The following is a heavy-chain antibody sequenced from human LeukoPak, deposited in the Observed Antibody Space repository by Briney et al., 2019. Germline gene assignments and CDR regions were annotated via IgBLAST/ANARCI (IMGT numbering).Heavy chain of an antibody. D-gene: IGHD5-12*01. CDR1: GFTFSDYW. CDR3: ARGRLGLRTDY. J-gene: IGHJ4*02. CDR2: ISSDGSRV. V-gene: IGHV3-74*01. Sequence: PGGSLRLSCAASGFTFSDYWMHWVRQAPGKGLVWVSRISSDGSRVTYADSVKGRFTISRDNAKNTLYLQMNSLRAEDTAVYYCARGRLGLRTDYWGQGTLVTVSS.